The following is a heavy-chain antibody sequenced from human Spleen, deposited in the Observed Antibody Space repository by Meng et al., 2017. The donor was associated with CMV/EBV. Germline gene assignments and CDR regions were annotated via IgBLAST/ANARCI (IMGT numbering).Heavy chain of an antibody. CDR3: ARDHAWGADY. D-gene: IGHD7-27*01. CDR1: GYFFSDHL. J-gene: IGHJ4*02. V-gene: IGHV1-2*02. CDR2: IKPNSGDT. Sequence: VSCKTSGYFFSDHLMHWGQQAPGQGLEWMGWIKPNSGDTNYAQNFQGRVTMTSDSSFNTAYMELSRLTSDDTAVYYCARDHAWGADYWGRGTLVTVSS.